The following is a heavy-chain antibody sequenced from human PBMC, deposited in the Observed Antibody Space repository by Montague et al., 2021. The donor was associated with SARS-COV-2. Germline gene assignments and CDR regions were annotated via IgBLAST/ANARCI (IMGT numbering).Heavy chain of an antibody. Sequence: SETLSLTCAVYGGSFGGYYWSWIRRPPGKGLEWIGEINDSGSTKYNPSLRSRFIMSVDRSKNQVSPKVNAVTAADTAVYFCARQYCGDTNCYRREYYFDQWGQGTLVTVSS. V-gene: IGHV4-34*01. CDR2: INDSGST. CDR3: ARQYCGDTNCYRREYYFDQ. J-gene: IGHJ4*02. D-gene: IGHD2-2*02. CDR1: GGSFGGYY.